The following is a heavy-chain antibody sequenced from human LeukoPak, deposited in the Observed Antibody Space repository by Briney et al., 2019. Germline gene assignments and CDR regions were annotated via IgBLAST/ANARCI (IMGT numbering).Heavy chain of an antibody. V-gene: IGHV1-8*01. D-gene: IGHD3-10*01. CDR1: GYTFTSYD. CDR3: ARGRRLLWFGQRKYYFDY. Sequence: GASVKVSCKASGYTFTSYDINWVRQATGQGLEWMGWMNPNSGNTGYAQKFQGRVTMTRNTSISTAYMELSSLRSEDTAVYYCARGRRLLWFGQRKYYFDYWGQGTLVTVSS. J-gene: IGHJ4*02. CDR2: MNPNSGNT.